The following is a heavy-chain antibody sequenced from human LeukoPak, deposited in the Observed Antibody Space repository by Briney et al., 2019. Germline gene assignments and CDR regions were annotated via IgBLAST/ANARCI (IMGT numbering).Heavy chain of an antibody. CDR3: ARPYYDFWSGYFFDY. CDR2: ISSSSSTI. V-gene: IGHV3-48*04. J-gene: IGHJ4*02. Sequence: GGSLRLSCAASGFTFSSYSMNWVRQAPGKGLEWVSYISSSSSTIYYADSVKGRFTISRDNAKNSLYLQMNSLRAEDTAVYYCARPYYDFWSGYFFDYWGQGTLVTVSS. CDR1: GFTFSSYS. D-gene: IGHD3-3*01.